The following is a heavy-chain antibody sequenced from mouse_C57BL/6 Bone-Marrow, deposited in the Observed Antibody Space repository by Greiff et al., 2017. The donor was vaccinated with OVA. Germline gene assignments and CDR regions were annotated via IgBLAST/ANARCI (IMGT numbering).Heavy chain of an antibody. V-gene: IGHV5-4*03. J-gene: IGHJ1*03. CDR1: GFTFSSYA. CDR2: ISDGGSYT. CDR3: ARVGYFDV. Sequence: EVKLMESGGGLVKPGGSLKLSCAASGFTFSSYAMSWVRQTPEKRLEWVATISDGGSYTYYPDNVKGRFTISRDNAKNNLYLQMSHLKSEDTAMYYCARVGYFDVWGTGTTVTVSS.